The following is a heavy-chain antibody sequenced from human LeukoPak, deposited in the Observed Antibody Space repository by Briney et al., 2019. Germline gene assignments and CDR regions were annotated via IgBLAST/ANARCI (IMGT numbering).Heavy chain of an antibody. J-gene: IGHJ6*03. CDR1: GYTFTGYY. D-gene: IGHD3-22*01. V-gene: IGHV1-2*02. Sequence: GASVKVSCKASGYTFTGYYMHWVRQAPGQGLEWMGWINPNSGGTNYAQKFQGRVTMTRDTSISTAYMELSRLRSEDTAVYYCAFGYYDSSGPAPYYYYYMDVWGKGTTVTVSS. CDR3: AFGYYDSSGPAPYYYYYMDV. CDR2: INPNSGGT.